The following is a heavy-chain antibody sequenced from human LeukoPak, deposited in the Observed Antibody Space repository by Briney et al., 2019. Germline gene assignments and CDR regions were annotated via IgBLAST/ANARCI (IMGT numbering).Heavy chain of an antibody. D-gene: IGHD3-22*01. J-gene: IGHJ3*02. CDR3: ARAGRYSYDSSGYYYDAIDI. CDR1: GGSISSYY. Sequence: ETLSLTCTVSGGSISSYYWSWIRQPPGKGLEWVSSISSSSSYIYYADSVKGRFTISRDNAKNSLYLQMNSLRAEDTAVYYCARAGRYSYDSSGYYYDAIDIWGQGTMVTVSS. CDR2: ISSSSSYI. V-gene: IGHV3-21*01.